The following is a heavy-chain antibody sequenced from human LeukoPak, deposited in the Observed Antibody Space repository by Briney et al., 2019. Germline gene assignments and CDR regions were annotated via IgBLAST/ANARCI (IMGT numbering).Heavy chain of an antibody. D-gene: IGHD1/OR15-1a*01. V-gene: IGHV3-53*01. CDR2: IYSGGGT. J-gene: IGHJ3*02. Sequence: GGSLRLSCAASGFIVSNNYMNWVRQAPGKGLEWVSIIYSGGGTYYADSVKGRFTISRDNSKNTLYLQMNSLRAEDTAVYYCAGKRGLTTPGGGGDTFDIWGQGTMVTVSS. CDR1: GFIVSNNY. CDR3: AGKRGLTTPGGGGDTFDI.